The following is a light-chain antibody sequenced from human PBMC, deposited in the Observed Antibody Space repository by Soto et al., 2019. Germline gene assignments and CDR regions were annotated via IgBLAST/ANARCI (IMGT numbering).Light chain of an antibody. Sequence: EIVLTQSPGTLSLSPGERATLSCRASQSVSSNYLAWYQQKPGQAPRLLIYATSSRATGIPDRFSGSGSGTDFTLAISRLEPEDFAVYYSHQYGYSSWTFGQGTKVEIK. CDR3: HQYGYSSWT. CDR1: QSVSSNY. CDR2: ATS. V-gene: IGKV3-20*01. J-gene: IGKJ1*01.